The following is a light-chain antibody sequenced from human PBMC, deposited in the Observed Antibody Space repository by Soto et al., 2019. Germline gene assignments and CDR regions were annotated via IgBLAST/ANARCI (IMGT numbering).Light chain of an antibody. Sequence: DIQMTQSPSTLSASVGDRVTITCRASQSISSWLAWYQQKAGKAPKLLIYDASSLESGVPSRFSGSGSGTEFTLTISSLQPDDFATYSCQQYNSYSGTFGQGTKVELK. J-gene: IGKJ1*01. CDR3: QQYNSYSGT. V-gene: IGKV1-5*01. CDR1: QSISSW. CDR2: DAS.